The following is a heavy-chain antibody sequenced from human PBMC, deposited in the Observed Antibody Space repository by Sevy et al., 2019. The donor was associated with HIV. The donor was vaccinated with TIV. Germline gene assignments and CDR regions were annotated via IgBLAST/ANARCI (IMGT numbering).Heavy chain of an antibody. J-gene: IGHJ3*01. CDR3: AKALNPALESMLQVNLRTLKGFDV. Sequence: GGSLRLSCSASGFTFNTHAMNWVRQAPGKGLEWVSTISGPGYNTYYADSVKGRFTISGDNSQNTLHLQMNSLRADDTAVYYCAKALNPALESMLQVNLRTLKGFDVWGQGTMVTVSS. CDR1: GFTFNTHA. CDR2: ISGPGYNT. D-gene: IGHD2-8*01. V-gene: IGHV3-23*01.